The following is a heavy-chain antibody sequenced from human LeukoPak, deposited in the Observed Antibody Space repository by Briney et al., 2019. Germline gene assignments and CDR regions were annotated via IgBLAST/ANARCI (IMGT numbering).Heavy chain of an antibody. J-gene: IGHJ6*03. Sequence: SETLSLTCTVSGGSISSYYWSWIRQPPGKGLEWIGYIYYSGSTNHNPSLKSRVTISVDTSKNQFSLKLSSVTAADTAVYYCARHSSSWYGYYYYYYMDVWGKGTTVTISS. CDR1: GGSISSYY. D-gene: IGHD6-13*01. V-gene: IGHV4-59*01. CDR2: IYYSGST. CDR3: ARHSSSWYGYYYYYYMDV.